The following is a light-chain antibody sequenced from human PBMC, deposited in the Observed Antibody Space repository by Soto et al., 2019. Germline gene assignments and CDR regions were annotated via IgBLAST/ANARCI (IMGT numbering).Light chain of an antibody. CDR3: QHYNSWPRT. CDR2: GAS. V-gene: IGKV3-15*01. CDR1: QSVSSN. J-gene: IGKJ1*01. Sequence: EMVMTQSPATLSVSPGERATLSCRASQSVSSNLAWYQQKPGQAPRLLIYGASTRATGDPARFSGSGSGTEFTLTISSLQSEDFAVYHCQHYNSWPRTFGQGTKVESK.